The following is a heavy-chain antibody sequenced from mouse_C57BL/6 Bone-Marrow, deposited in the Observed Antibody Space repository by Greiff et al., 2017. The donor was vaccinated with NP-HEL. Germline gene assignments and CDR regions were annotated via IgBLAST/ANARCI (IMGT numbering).Heavy chain of an antibody. CDR1: GFSFTSYG. D-gene: IGHD1-1*01. J-gene: IGHJ1*03. CDR2: IWSGGST. V-gene: IGHV2-2*01. CDR3: ARTVTTVVGTWYFDV. Sequence: VQLQQSGPGLVQPSQSLSITCTVSGFSFTSYGVHWVRQSPGKGLEWLGVIWSGGSTDYNAAFISSLSIIKVNSTSHVFFKMNSMQADETSIYYCARTVTTVVGTWYFDVWGTGTTVTVSS.